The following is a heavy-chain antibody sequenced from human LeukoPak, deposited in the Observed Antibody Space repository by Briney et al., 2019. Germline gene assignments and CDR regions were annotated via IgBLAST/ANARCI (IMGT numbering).Heavy chain of an antibody. J-gene: IGHJ3*02. Sequence: ASETLSLTCTVSGGSISSGGYCWSWIRQHPGKGLEWIGYIYYSGSTYYNPSLKSRVTISVDTSKNQFSLKLSSVTAADTAVYYCAREGLIAAAGLDAFDIWGQGTMVTVSS. CDR1: GGSISSGGYC. CDR3: AREGLIAAAGLDAFDI. V-gene: IGHV4-31*03. CDR2: IYYSGST. D-gene: IGHD6-13*01.